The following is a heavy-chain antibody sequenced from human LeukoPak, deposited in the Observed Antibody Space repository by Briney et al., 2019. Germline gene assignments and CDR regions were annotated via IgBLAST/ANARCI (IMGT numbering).Heavy chain of an antibody. CDR1: GDSSSSSAFH. D-gene: IGHD3-16*01. V-gene: IGHV4-39*02. J-gene: IGHJ4*02. CDR3: ARDLSGGRSY. Sequence: PSETLSLTCTVSGDSSSSSAFHWGWIRQPPGKGLEWIASISYSGKTLYNPSLQTRVTISVDTSKNQFSLKLSSVTAADAAIYYCARDLSGGRSYWGRGTVVTVSS. CDR2: ISYSGKT.